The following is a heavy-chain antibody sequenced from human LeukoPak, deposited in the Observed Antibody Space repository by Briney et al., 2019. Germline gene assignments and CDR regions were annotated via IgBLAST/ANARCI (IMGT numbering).Heavy chain of an antibody. J-gene: IGHJ5*01. CDR2: VYYCRTT. Sequence: SETLSLTCTVSAGSFISSSHHGGWIRQSPGKGREGRGSVYYCRTTYDNPSLEGRVTLPLDTSATQFSLPLNSVTAAATAVYYCVRNDGRGGAPMGAFASWGQGSLVTVSS. V-gene: IGHV4-39*01. CDR1: AGSFISSSHH. D-gene: IGHD4/OR15-4a*01. CDR3: VRNDGRGGAPMGAFAS.